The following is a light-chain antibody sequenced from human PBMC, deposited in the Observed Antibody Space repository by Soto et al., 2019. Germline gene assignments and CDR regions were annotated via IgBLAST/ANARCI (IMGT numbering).Light chain of an antibody. CDR2: AAS. J-gene: IGKJ3*01. CDR1: QDISNY. V-gene: IGKV1-9*01. CDR3: QQLNSYPLT. Sequence: DIQLTQSPSFLSASVGDRVTITCRASQDISNYLVWYQQKPGKAPKPLIYAASTLQSGVPSRFSGSGSGTEFPLTISSLQPEDFATYYCQQLNSYPLTFGPGTNVDI.